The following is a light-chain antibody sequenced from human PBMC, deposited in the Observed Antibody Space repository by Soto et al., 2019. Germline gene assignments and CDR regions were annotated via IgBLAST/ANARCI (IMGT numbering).Light chain of an antibody. CDR1: QSVSSD. J-gene: IGKJ1*01. Sequence: EIVMTQSPATLSVSPGERATLSCRASQSVSSDLAWYQQKPDQAPRLLMYGASTRATGIPARFSGSGSGTEFTLTISSLQSEDFAVYYCQQYNDWPGTFGQGTKVEIK. CDR2: GAS. CDR3: QQYNDWPGT. V-gene: IGKV3-15*01.